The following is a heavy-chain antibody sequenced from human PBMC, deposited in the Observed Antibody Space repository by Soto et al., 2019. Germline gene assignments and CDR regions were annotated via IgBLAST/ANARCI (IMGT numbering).Heavy chain of an antibody. V-gene: IGHV4-59*01. J-gene: IGHJ6*02. Sequence: AGTLPMTCTESDGSILSYHWSCIRQPPGKGLEWIGYLYNAGSTIYNPSLKSRVTISVDMSQNQFSLNLNYVTAADTAVYYCARDLWGYCGTDCYPLDVCGQGTTVPVSS. CDR2: LYNAGST. CDR3: ARDLWGYCGTDCYPLDV. CDR1: DGSILSYH. D-gene: IGHD2-21*02.